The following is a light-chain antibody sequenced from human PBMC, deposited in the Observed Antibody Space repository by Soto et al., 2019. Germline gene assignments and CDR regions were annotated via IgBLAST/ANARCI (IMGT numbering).Light chain of an antibody. CDR3: QQYNNFYT. J-gene: IGKJ2*01. V-gene: IGKV1-5*01. CDR2: DAS. CDR1: QSISSW. Sequence: DIQMTQSPSTLSASVGDRVTITCRASQSISSWLAWYQQKPGKAPKLLIYDASSLESGVPSRFSGSGSGTEFTLTISSLQPDDFATYYCQQYNNFYTFGQATKLEIK.